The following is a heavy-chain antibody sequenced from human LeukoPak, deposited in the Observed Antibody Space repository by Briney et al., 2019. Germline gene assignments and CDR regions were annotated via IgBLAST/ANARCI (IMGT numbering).Heavy chain of an antibody. D-gene: IGHD3-16*01. CDR3: ARKSRGDFRPGV. J-gene: IGHJ6*04. CDR2: IKEDGSDK. Sequence: GGSLRLSCAASGFTFSRYWMSWVRQAPGKGLEWVANIKEDGSDKYYVDSVKGRFTISRDNSKNSLYLQMNSLRAEDTAVYYCARKSRGDFRPGVWGKGTTVTISS. CDR1: GFTFSRYW. V-gene: IGHV3-7*01.